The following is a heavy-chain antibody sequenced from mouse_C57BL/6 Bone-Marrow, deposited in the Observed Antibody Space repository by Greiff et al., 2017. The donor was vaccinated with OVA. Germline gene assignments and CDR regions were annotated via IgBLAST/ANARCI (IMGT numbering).Heavy chain of an antibody. CDR2: INPNNGGN. J-gene: IGHJ1*03. V-gene: IGHV1-26*01. D-gene: IGHD1-1*01. Sequence: VQLQQSGPELVKPGASVKISCKASGYTFTDYYMNWVKQSNGKSLEWIGDINPNNGGNSYNQKFKGKATLTVDKSSSTASMELRSLTSEDYAVYYCARSYYGYWYFDVWGTGTTVTVSS. CDR3: ARSYYGYWYFDV. CDR1: GYTFTDYY.